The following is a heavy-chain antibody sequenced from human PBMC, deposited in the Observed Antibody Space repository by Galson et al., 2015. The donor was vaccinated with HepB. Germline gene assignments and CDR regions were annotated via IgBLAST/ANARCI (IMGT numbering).Heavy chain of an antibody. J-gene: IGHJ4*02. CDR1: GGTFSSYA. Sequence: SVTVSCKASGGTFSSYAISWVRQAPGQELEWMGGIIPIFGTANDAQKFQGRVTITADESTSTAYMELSSLRSEDTAVYYCARDVVRHYYDSSGYWDYWGQGTLVTVSS. CDR3: ARDVVRHYYDSSGYWDY. D-gene: IGHD3-22*01. CDR2: IIPIFGTA. V-gene: IGHV1-69*13.